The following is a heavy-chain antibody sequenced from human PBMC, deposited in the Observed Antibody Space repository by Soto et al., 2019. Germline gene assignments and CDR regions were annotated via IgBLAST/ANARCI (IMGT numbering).Heavy chain of an antibody. Sequence: DSLTISCKTSGYTFSGHWISLVRQVPGKGLQWMGNIDPSDSYINYNPAFRGHVTFSVDKSSSTAYLHWRSLGPSDTAIYYCARHGAAIWLGYWGQGTLVTVSS. J-gene: IGHJ4*02. CDR2: IDPSDSYI. D-gene: IGHD6-19*01. CDR1: GYTFSGHW. V-gene: IGHV5-10-1*01. CDR3: ARHGAAIWLGY.